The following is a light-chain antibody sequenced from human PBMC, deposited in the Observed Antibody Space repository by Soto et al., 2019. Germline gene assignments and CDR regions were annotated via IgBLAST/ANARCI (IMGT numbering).Light chain of an antibody. CDR3: QQSNSFPLT. CDR2: DAS. CDR1: QGIISR. V-gene: IGKV1-12*01. Sequence: DIQMTQSPSSVSASVGERVTITCRASQGIISRLAWYQQKPGKAPNLLIYDASSLQSGVPSRFSGSGSETDFTLTIGSLQPEDFATYYCQQSNSFPLTFGGGTKVEIK. J-gene: IGKJ4*01.